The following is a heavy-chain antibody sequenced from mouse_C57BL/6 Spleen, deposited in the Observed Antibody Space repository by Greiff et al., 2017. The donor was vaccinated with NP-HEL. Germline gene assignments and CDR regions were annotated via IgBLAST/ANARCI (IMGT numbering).Heavy chain of an antibody. CDR1: GFSLTSYG. J-gene: IGHJ4*01. Sequence: VQLQQSGPGLVQPSQSLSITCTVSGFSLTSYGVHWVRQSPGKGLEWLGVIWSGGSTDYNAAFISRLSISKDNSKSQVFFKMNSLQADDTAIYYCARNGYGYDAGYYAMDYWGQGTSVTVSS. D-gene: IGHD2-2*01. CDR2: IWSGGST. CDR3: ARNGYGYDAGYYAMDY. V-gene: IGHV2-2*01.